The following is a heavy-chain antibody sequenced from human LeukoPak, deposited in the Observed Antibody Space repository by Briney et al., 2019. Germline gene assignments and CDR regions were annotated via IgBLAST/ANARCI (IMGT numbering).Heavy chain of an antibody. CDR2: INHSGST. CDR3: ARALGYSYGYFYYGTDV. V-gene: IGHV4-34*01. Sequence: SETLSLTCAVYGGSFSGYFWSWIRQPPGKGLEWIGEINHSGSTNYNPSLKSRVTISVDTSKNQFSLKLSSVTAADTAVYYCARALGYSYGYFYYGTDVWGQGTTVTVSS. J-gene: IGHJ6*02. CDR1: GGSFSGYF. D-gene: IGHD5-18*01.